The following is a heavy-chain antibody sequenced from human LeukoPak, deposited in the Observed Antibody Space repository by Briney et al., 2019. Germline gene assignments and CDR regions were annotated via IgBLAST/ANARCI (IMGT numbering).Heavy chain of an antibody. CDR1: GYTLTFYY. CDR3: ARGYCSSTSCFLDY. J-gene: IGHJ4*02. V-gene: IGHV1-69*05. Sequence: SVKVSCKASGYTLTFYYMHWVRQAPGQGLEWMGGIIPVFGTANYAQRFQGRVTITTDESTSTAYMELTSLRSEDTAVYYCARGYCSSTSCFLDYWGQRTLVTVSS. D-gene: IGHD2-2*01. CDR2: IIPVFGTA.